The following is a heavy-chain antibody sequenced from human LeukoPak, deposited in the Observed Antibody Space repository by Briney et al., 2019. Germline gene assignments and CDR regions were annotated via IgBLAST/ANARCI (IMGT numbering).Heavy chain of an antibody. Sequence: GGSLRLSCAASGFTFSSYSMNWVRQAPGKGLEWVSYISSSSSTIYYADSVKGRFTISRDNAKNSLYLQMSSLRAEDTAVYYCARVADYWGQGTLVTVSS. CDR3: ARVADY. CDR1: GFTFSSYS. CDR2: ISSSSSTI. J-gene: IGHJ4*02. V-gene: IGHV3-48*01.